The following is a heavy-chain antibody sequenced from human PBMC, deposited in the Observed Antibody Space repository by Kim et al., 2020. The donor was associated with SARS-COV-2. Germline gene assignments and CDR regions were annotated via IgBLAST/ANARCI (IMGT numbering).Heavy chain of an antibody. CDR3: AREAVTMVRGVRGAFDI. Sequence: VKGRFTISRENDKNSLYLQMNSLRAGDTAVYYCAREAVTMVRGVRGAFDIWGQGTMVTVSS. V-gene: IGHV3-13*01. D-gene: IGHD3-10*01. J-gene: IGHJ3*02.